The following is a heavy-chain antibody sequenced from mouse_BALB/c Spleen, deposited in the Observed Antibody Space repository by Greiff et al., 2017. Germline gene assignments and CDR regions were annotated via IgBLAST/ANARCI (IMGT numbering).Heavy chain of an antibody. D-gene: IGHD1-1*01. CDR3: ARSGNFDY. CDR1: GYAFTNYL. Sequence: VQLQQSGAELVRPGTSVKVSCKASGYAFTNYLIEWVKQRPGQGLEWIGVINPGSGGTNYNEKFKDKATLTVDKSSSTAYMQLSSLTSEDSAVYYCARSGNFDYWGQGTTLTVSS. V-gene: IGHV1-54*01. J-gene: IGHJ2*01. CDR2: INPGSGGT.